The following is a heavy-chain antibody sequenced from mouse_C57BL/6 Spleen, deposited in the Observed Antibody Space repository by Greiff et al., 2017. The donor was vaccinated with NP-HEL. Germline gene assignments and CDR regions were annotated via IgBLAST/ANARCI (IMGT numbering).Heavy chain of an antibody. CDR2: INPSSGYT. CDR1: GYTFTSYT. Sequence: VQLQQSGAELARPGASVKMSCKASGYTFTSYTMHWVKQRPGQGLEWIGYINPSSGYTKYNQKFKDKATLTADKSSSTAYMQLSSLTSEDSAVYYCASDYDGKDFDYWGQGTTLTVSS. V-gene: IGHV1-4*01. CDR3: ASDYDGKDFDY. J-gene: IGHJ2*01. D-gene: IGHD2-3*01.